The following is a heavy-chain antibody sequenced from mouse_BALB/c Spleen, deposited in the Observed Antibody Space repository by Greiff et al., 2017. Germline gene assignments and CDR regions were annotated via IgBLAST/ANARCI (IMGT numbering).Heavy chain of an antibody. CDR3: AREVPLYAMDY. D-gene: IGHD2-14*01. CDR2: ISYSGST. CDR1: GYSITSDYA. Sequence: EVKLMESGPGLVKPSQSLSLTCTVTGYSITSDYAWNWIRQFPGNKLEWMGYISYSGSTSYNPSLKSRISITRDTSKNQFFLQLNSVTTEDTATYYCAREVPLYAMDYWGQGTSVTVSS. V-gene: IGHV3-2*02. J-gene: IGHJ4*01.